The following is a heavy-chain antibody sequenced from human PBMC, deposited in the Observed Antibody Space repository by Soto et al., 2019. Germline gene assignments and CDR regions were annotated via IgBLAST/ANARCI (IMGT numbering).Heavy chain of an antibody. Sequence: HPGGSLRLSCAASGFTISTYYMSWVRQAPGKGLEWVSVIYSGGTTFYADSVKGRFTSSRDNSKNTMYLQMNSLRAEDTAMYFRARDLGQLWVYWGQGTLVTVSS. CDR2: IYSGGTT. D-gene: IGHD5-18*01. J-gene: IGHJ4*02. CDR1: GFTISTYY. V-gene: IGHV3-66*01. CDR3: ARDLGQLWVY.